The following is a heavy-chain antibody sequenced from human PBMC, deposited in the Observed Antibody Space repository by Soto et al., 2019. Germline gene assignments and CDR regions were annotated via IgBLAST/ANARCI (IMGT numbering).Heavy chain of an antibody. D-gene: IGHD1-26*01. CDR2: IYHSGST. Sequence: PSETLSLTCAVSGGSISSGGYSWSWIRQPPGKGLEWIGYIYHSGSTYYNPSLKSRVTISVDRSKNQFSLKLSSVTAADTAVYYCARGDSGSYPYYFDYWGQGTLVTVSS. J-gene: IGHJ4*02. V-gene: IGHV4-30-2*01. CDR3: ARGDSGSYPYYFDY. CDR1: GGSISSGGYS.